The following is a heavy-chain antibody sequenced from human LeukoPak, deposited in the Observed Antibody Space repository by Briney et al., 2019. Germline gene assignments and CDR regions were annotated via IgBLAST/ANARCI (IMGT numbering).Heavy chain of an antibody. CDR1: GYTFTGYY. D-gene: IGHD3-22*01. J-gene: IGHJ4*02. CDR2: INPNSGGT. CDR3: ARSPLYYYDSSGYSYFDY. Sequence: ASVKVSCKASGYTFTGYYMHWVRQAPGQGFEWMGWINPNSGGTNYAQKFQGRVTMTRDTSISTAYMELSRLRSDDTAVYYCARSPLYYYDSSGYSYFDYWGQGTLVTVSS. V-gene: IGHV1-2*02.